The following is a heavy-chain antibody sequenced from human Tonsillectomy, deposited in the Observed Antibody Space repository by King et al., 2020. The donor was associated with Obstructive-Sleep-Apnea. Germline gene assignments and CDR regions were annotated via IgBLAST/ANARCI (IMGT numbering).Heavy chain of an antibody. Sequence: AELVQSGAEVKKPGASVKVSCKVSGYTLTELSMHWVRQAPGKGLEWMGGFDPEDGETIYAQKFQGRVTMTEDTSTDTAYMELSSLRSEDTAVYYCGTRAAEGVYYYYYGMDVWGQGATVTVSS. J-gene: IGHJ6*02. D-gene: IGHD6-13*01. CDR3: GTRAAEGVYYYYYGMDV. CDR1: GYTLTELS. V-gene: IGHV1-24*01. CDR2: FDPEDGET.